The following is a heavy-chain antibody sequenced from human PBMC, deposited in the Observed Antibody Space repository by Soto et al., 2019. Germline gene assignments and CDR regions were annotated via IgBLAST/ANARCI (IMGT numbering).Heavy chain of an antibody. Sequence: QVQLVQSGAEVKKPGASVKVSCKASGYTFTSYDINWVRQATGQGLEWVGWMNPYSGNKADAQKFQGRITMTRNTSISTAYMVLSSLRSEDTAVYYCAREYSSGWSKDWGQGTLVTVSS. V-gene: IGHV1-8*01. D-gene: IGHD6-19*01. CDR3: AREYSSGWSKD. J-gene: IGHJ4*02. CDR1: GYTFTSYD. CDR2: MNPYSGNK.